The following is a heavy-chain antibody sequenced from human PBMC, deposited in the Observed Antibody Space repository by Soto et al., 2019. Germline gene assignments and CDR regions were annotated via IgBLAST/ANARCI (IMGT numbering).Heavy chain of an antibody. Sequence: QVQLQQWGAGLLKPSETLSLTCAVYGGSFSGYYWSWIRQPPGKGLEWIGEINHSGSTNYNPSLKIRVTISVDTAKTQFSLKLSSVTAADTAVYYCARYHSVLLSIDYWGQGTLGTVSS. CDR3: ARYHSVLLSIDY. J-gene: IGHJ4*02. CDR2: INHSGST. V-gene: IGHV4-34*01. CDR1: GGSFSGYY. D-gene: IGHD2-21*02.